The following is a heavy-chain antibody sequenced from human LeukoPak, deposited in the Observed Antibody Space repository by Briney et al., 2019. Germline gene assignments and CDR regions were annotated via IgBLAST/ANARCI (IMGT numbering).Heavy chain of an antibody. V-gene: IGHV3-30*02. CDR2: VGWDGSEK. D-gene: IGHD6-19*01. CDR1: GFTFSDYG. Sequence: GGSLRLSCAAPGFTFSDYGMHWLRQAPGKGLEWVAFVGWDGSEKHYGESAKGRFTISRDNSKNTLDLQMNSLRPEDTAAYYCAKEGASTGWTFGAYWGQGTLVTVSS. CDR3: AKEGASTGWTFGAY. J-gene: IGHJ4*02.